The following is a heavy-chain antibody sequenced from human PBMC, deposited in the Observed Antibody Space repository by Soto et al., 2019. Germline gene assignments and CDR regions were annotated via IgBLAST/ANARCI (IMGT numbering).Heavy chain of an antibody. V-gene: IGHV5-51*01. CDR2: IYPSDSDT. D-gene: IGHD3-3*01. J-gene: IGHJ4*02. Sequence: GESLKISCKGSGYNFAGYWIGWVRQMPGKGLELMGIIYPSDSDTRYRPSFQGQVTISADKSISSAYLQWSSLRASDTAMYYCARGGVSTRTFDYWGQGPPVTVSS. CDR3: ARGGVSTRTFDY. CDR1: GYNFAGYW.